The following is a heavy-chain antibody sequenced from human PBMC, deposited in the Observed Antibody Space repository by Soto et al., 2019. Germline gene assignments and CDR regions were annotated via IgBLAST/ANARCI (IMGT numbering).Heavy chain of an antibody. CDR1: GFTFSSYA. D-gene: IGHD6-13*01. V-gene: IGHV3-30-3*01. CDR3: ARDRLAAAVSGCWFGP. CDR2: ISYDGSNK. Sequence: QVQLVESGGGVVQPGRSLRLSCAASGFTFSSYAMHWVRQAPGKGLEGVAVISYDGSNKYYADSVKGRFTISRDNSKNALYLQMNRLRAEDTAVYYCARDRLAAAVSGCWFGPWGQGTLVTVSS. J-gene: IGHJ5*02.